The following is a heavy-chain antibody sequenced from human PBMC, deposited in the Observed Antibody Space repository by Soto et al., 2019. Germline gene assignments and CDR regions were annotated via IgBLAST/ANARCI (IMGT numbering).Heavy chain of an antibody. Sequence: QVQLVQSGAEVKKPGSSVKVSCKASGGTFSSYTISWVRQAPGQGLEWMGRIIPILGIANYAQKFQGRVTITADKSTSTAYMELSSLRSEDTAVYYCAPDSSSWYDTTFDYWGQGTLVTVSS. V-gene: IGHV1-69*02. CDR1: GGTFSSYT. D-gene: IGHD6-13*01. CDR2: IIPILGIA. CDR3: APDSSSWYDTTFDY. J-gene: IGHJ4*02.